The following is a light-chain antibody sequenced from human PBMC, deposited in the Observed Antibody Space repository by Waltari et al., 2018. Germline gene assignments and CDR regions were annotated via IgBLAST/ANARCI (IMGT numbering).Light chain of an antibody. Sequence: QSALTQPPSVSGSPGPSVPLSCTGPSSDVGSYNRVSWYQQPPGTAPKLMIYEVSNRPSGVPDRFSGSKSGNTASLTISGLQAEDEADYYCSSYTSSSTWVFGGGTKLTVL. J-gene: IGLJ3*02. CDR1: SSDVGSYNR. V-gene: IGLV2-18*02. CDR3: SSYTSSSTWV. CDR2: EVS.